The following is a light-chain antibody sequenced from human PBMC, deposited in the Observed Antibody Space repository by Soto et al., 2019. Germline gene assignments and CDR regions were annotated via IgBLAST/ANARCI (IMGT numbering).Light chain of an antibody. Sequence: QSMLTQAPSASGTPGQRVTISCSGASSNIGSKTVNWYQQLPGMAPKLLIFNNHQRPSGVPDRFSGSKSGTSASLAIIGLQSEDEADYYCAAWDDSLNACVFGTGTKLTVL. CDR2: NNH. V-gene: IGLV1-44*01. CDR3: AAWDDSLNACV. CDR1: SSNIGSKT. J-gene: IGLJ1*01.